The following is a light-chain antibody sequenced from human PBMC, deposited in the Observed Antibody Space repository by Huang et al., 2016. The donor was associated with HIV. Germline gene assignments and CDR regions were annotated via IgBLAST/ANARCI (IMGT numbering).Light chain of an antibody. CDR1: PGIGNF. Sequence: DIQMTQSPSSLSTSVGDTVTITCRASPGIGNFLAWYQQKPGKVPKLLIYAASTLHSGVPSRFAGSGSGTDFTLTISNLQPEDVATYYCQRYNNAPYTFGQGTRLDIK. CDR3: QRYNNAPYT. V-gene: IGKV1-27*01. CDR2: AAS. J-gene: IGKJ2*01.